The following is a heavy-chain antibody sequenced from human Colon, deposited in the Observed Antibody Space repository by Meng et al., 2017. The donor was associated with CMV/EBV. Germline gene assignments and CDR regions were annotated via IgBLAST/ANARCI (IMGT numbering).Heavy chain of an antibody. J-gene: IGHJ4*02. V-gene: IGHV3-21*01. CDR1: GFTFSSYS. D-gene: IGHD6-13*01. CDR3: ARASGYYRSSWYYFDD. Sequence: GGSLRLSCAASGFTFSSYSMNWVRQAPGKGLEWVSSVSSAGSYIYYADSVKGRFTISRDNAKNSLYLQMNSLRAEDTAVYYCARASGYYRSSWYYFDDWGQGTLVTVS. CDR2: VSSAGSYI.